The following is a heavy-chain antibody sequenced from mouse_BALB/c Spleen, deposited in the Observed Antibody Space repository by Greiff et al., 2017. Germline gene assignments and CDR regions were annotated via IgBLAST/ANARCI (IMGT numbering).Heavy chain of an antibody. J-gene: IGHJ3*01. CDR1: GFTFSSYG. Sequence: EVQVVESGGDLVKPGGSLKLSCAASGFTFSSYGMSWVRQTPDKRLEWVATISSGGSYTYYPDSVKGRFTISRDNAKNTLYLQMSSLKSEDTAMYYCARHDYDYDGAWFAYWGQGTLVTVSA. CDR3: ARHDYDYDGAWFAY. D-gene: IGHD2-4*01. V-gene: IGHV5-6*01. CDR2: ISSGGSYT.